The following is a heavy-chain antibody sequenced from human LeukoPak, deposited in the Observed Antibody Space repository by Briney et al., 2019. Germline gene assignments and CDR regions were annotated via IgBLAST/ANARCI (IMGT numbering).Heavy chain of an antibody. D-gene: IGHD2-2*01. J-gene: IGHJ2*01. CDR1: GFTFSSYE. Sequence: GGSLRLSCAASGFTFSSYEMNWVRQAPGKGLEWVSAISGSGGSTYYADSVKGRFTISRDNSKNTLYLQMNSLRAEDTAVYYCAKAGCSSTSCYYLNWYFDLWGRGTLVTVSS. CDR3: AKAGCSSTSCYYLNWYFDL. CDR2: ISGSGGST. V-gene: IGHV3-23*01.